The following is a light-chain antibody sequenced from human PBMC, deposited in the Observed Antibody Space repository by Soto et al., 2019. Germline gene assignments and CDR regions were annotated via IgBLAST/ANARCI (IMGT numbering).Light chain of an antibody. Sequence: QSALTQPRSVSGSPGQSVTISCTGTSSDVGGYNYVSWYQQHPGKAPKLMIYDVSERPSGVPDRFSGSKSGNTASLTISGLQAEDEAYYYCCSYAGSYTFGLGTGTKVTVL. V-gene: IGLV2-11*01. J-gene: IGLJ1*01. CDR1: SSDVGGYNY. CDR2: DVS. CDR3: CSYAGSYTFG.